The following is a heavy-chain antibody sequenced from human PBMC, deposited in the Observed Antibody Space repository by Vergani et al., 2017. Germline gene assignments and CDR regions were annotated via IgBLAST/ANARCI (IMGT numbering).Heavy chain of an antibody. CDR1: GFSLNTRGVS. CDR3: VYKKTECGTTGCFYPFYYYYYMDV. D-gene: IGHD1-7*01. Sequence: QITLKESGPTLVKPTQTLTLTCTFSGFSLNTRGVSVAWISQPPGKALDWLAPIYWNDDQHYSPSLNTRVTITKYTSKNQVILTMTNMDYVDTVTYYCVYKKTECGTTGCFYPFYYYYYMDVWGKGTTVTVSS. J-gene: IGHJ6*03. CDR2: IYWNDDQ. V-gene: IGHV2-5*04.